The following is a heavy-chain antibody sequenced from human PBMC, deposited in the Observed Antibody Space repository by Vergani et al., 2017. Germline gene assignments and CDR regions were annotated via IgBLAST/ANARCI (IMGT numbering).Heavy chain of an antibody. CDR3: ARNIVVVPGARSPPYYYYYGMDV. D-gene: IGHD2-2*01. V-gene: IGHV1-46*01. CDR1: GYTFTSYS. CDR2: INPSGGST. J-gene: IGHJ6*02. Sequence: QVQLVQPGAEVKKLGASVKFSCKAFGYTFTSYSMPWVRPGPGQGLEWMGIINPSGGSTSYAQKFQGRVTMTRDTPTSTVYMELSSLGSEDTAVYYCARNIVVVPGARSPPYYYYYGMDVWGQGP.